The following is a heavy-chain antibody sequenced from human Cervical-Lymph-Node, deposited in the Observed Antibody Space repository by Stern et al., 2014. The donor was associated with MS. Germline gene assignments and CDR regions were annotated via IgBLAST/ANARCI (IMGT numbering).Heavy chain of an antibody. CDR1: GYSFTIYY. CDR3: ARHVQGFDY. J-gene: IGHJ4*02. V-gene: IGHV5-51*01. Sequence: VQLVESGAEVKKPGESLKISCKLSGYSFTIYYIAWVRQMPGKGLEWIGVIYPYDSDTTSSPSFQGQVTISADKSIPTAYLQWSSLRASDTAMYYCARHVQGFDYWGQGTLVTVSS. CDR2: IYPYDSDT.